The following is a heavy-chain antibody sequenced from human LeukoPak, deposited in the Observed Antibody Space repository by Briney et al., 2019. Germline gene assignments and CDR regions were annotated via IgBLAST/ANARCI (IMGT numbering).Heavy chain of an antibody. D-gene: IGHD6-13*01. CDR2: LQDDGSHQ. Sequence: GSLRLSCAASGFAVSTSWMGWVRPAPGKGLEWVASLQDDGSHQYYVDSAKGRFTISRENAKNSLFLQMSSLRVEDTAVYYCARDLSSRDAYWGQGTPVTVSS. V-gene: IGHV3-7*03. CDR3: ARDLSSRDAY. CDR1: GFAVSTSW. J-gene: IGHJ4*02.